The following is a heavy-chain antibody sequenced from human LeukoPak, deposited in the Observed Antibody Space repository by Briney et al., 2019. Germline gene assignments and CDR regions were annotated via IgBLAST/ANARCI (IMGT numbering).Heavy chain of an antibody. CDR1: GYTFTSYG. CDR2: SSAYNGNT. D-gene: IGHD4-11*01. CDR3: ARVYSNYDKYYFDY. V-gene: IGHV1-18*01. Sequence: ASVKVSCKASGYTFTSYGISWVRQAPGQGLEWMGWSSAYNGNTNYAQKLQGRVTMTTDTSTSTAYMELRSLRSDGTAVYYCARVYSNYDKYYFDYWGQGTLVTVSS. J-gene: IGHJ4*02.